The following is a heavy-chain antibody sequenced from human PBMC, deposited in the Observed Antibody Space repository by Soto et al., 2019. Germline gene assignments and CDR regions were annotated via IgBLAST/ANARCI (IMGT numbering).Heavy chain of an antibody. CDR1: GGTFNSYA. J-gene: IGHJ6*02. V-gene: IGHV1-69*13. CDR2: IIPIFGTA. CDR3: ASMVTQYYYYYGMDV. D-gene: IGHD5-18*01. Sequence: ASVKVSCKASGGTFNSYAISWVRQAPGQGLEWMGGIIPIFGTANYAQKFQGRVTITADESTSTAYMELSSLRSEDTAVYYCASMVTQYYYYYGMDVWGQGTTVTVSS.